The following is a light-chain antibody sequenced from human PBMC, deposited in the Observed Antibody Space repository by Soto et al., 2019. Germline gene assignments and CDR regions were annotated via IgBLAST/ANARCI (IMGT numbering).Light chain of an antibody. CDR3: QQYGSVAPWT. J-gene: IGKJ1*01. V-gene: IGKV3-20*01. Sequence: EIVLTQSPGTLSLSPGERATLSCRASQAVSSNYLAWYQQKPGQAPRLLIYGASSRATGIPDRFSGSGSRTDFTLTINRLEPEDSAMYYCQQYGSVAPWTFGQGTKVDIK. CDR2: GAS. CDR1: QAVSSNY.